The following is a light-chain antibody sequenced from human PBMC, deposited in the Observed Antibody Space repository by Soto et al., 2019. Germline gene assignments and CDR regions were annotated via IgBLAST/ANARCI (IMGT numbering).Light chain of an antibody. CDR1: QGISTY. J-gene: IGKJ1*01. CDR2: AAS. CDR3: QQRSNWPWT. Sequence: DIQMTQSPSSLSASVGDRVTITCRASQGISTYLNWYQQKPGKAPKLLIYAASSLQSGVPSRFSGSGSETDFTLTISSLQPEDFAVYYCQQRSNWPWTFGQGTKVDIK. V-gene: IGKV1-39*01.